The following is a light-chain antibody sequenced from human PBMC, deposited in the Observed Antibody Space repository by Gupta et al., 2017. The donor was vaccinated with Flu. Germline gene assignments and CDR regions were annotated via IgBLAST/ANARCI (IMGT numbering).Light chain of an antibody. V-gene: IGLV1-44*01. CDR2: GSN. J-gene: IGLJ1*01. CDR1: SSNIGSNT. Sequence: SGSSSNIGSNTVNWYQQVPGTSPKLLIYGSNQRPSGVPDRFAGSKSGTSASLAISGLQSEDEADYYCAAWDDSLNGHYVFGTGTKVTVL. CDR3: AAWDDSLNGHYV.